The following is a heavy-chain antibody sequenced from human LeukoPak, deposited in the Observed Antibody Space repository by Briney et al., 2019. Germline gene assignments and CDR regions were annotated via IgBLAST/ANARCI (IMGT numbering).Heavy chain of an antibody. D-gene: IGHD6-19*01. Sequence: GGSLRLSCAASGFTFSTYGMHWVRQAPGKGLEWVAFIWYDGNNKYYGDSVKGRFTISRDNSKNILSLQMDGLRAEDTAIYYCARDLCVAYSSAMDVWGQGTTVIVSS. CDR1: GFTFSTYG. CDR3: ARDLCVAYSSAMDV. J-gene: IGHJ6*02. V-gene: IGHV3-33*01. CDR2: IWYDGNNK.